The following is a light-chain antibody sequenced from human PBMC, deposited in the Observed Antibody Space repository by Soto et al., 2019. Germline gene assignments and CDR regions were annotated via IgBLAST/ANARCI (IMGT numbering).Light chain of an antibody. Sequence: EIVLTQFPGTLSLSPGERATLSCWASQSVTSSFLAWYQQKPGQAPRLLLYVASSRATGIPDRFSGSGSGTDFTLTISRLEPEDFVVYYCQQYDTSPYTFGQGTKLEIK. CDR3: QQYDTSPYT. CDR1: QSVTSSF. CDR2: VAS. V-gene: IGKV3-20*01. J-gene: IGKJ2*01.